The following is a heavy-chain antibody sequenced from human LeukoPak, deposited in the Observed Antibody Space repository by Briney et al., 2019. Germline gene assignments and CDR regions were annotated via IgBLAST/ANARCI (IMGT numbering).Heavy chain of an antibody. Sequence: GGSLRLSCAASGFTFSTYGMHWVRQAPGKGLEWVSFVWSDGSNKYYTDSVKGRFTISRDNSKNTLYLQMNSLRGEDAAVYYCAKAPGSGNEVYYYYYMDVWGKGTTVTVSS. J-gene: IGHJ6*03. CDR3: AKAPGSGNEVYYYYYMDV. V-gene: IGHV3-30*02. CDR2: VWSDGSNK. D-gene: IGHD3-10*01. CDR1: GFTFSTYG.